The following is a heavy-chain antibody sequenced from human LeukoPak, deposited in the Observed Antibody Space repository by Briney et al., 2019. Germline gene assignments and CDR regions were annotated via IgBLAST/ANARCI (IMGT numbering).Heavy chain of an antibody. Sequence: SETLSLTCTVSGGSISSYYWSWIRQPPGKGLEWIGYIYYSGSTNYNPSLKSRVTISVDTSKNQFSLKLGSVTAADTAVYYCARSGGFGEFYPPPGDYWGQGTLVTVSS. J-gene: IGHJ4*02. CDR3: ARSGGFGEFYPPPGDY. V-gene: IGHV4-59*01. CDR1: GGSISSYY. CDR2: IYYSGST. D-gene: IGHD3-10*01.